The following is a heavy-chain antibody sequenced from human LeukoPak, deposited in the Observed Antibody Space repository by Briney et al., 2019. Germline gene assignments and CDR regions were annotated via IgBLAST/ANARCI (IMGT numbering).Heavy chain of an antibody. CDR3: ARSGYCSSTSCYNRDWFDP. CDR1: GFTFNSYA. D-gene: IGHD2-2*02. J-gene: IGHJ5*02. V-gene: IGHV3-30*04. CDR2: ISYDRSNK. Sequence: PGGSLRLSCAASGFTFNSYAMHWVRQAPGKGLEWVAVISYDRSNKYYADSVKGRFTISRDNSKNTLYLQMNSLRAEDTAVYYCARSGYCSSTSCYNRDWFDPWGQGTLVTVSS.